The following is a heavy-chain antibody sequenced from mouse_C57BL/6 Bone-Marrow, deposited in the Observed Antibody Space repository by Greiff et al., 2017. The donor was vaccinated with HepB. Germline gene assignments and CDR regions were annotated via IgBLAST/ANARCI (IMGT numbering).Heavy chain of an antibody. V-gene: IGHV5-4*01. D-gene: IGHD1-1*01. J-gene: IGHJ2*01. Sequence: EVHLVESGGGLVKPGGSLKLSCAASGFTFSSYAMSWVRQTPEKRLEWVATISDGGSYTYYPDNVKGRFTISRDNAKNNLYLQMSHLKSEDTAMYYCARDHYYGSSWYYFDYWGQGTTLTVSS. CDR1: GFTFSSYA. CDR3: ARDHYYGSSWYYFDY. CDR2: ISDGGSYT.